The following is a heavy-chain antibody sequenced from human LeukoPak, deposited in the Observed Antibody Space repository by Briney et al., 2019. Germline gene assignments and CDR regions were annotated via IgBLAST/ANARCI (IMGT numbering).Heavy chain of an antibody. J-gene: IGHJ4*02. CDR2: INTNTGNP. Sequence: GASVKVSCKASGYTFTSYAMNWVRQAPGQGLEWMGWINTNTGNPTYAQGFTGRFVFSLDTSVSTAYLQISSLKAEDTAVYYCAKDQEGSAWYHFDYWGQGTLVTVSS. CDR3: AKDQEGSAWYHFDY. V-gene: IGHV7-4-1*02. CDR1: GYTFTSYA. D-gene: IGHD6-19*01.